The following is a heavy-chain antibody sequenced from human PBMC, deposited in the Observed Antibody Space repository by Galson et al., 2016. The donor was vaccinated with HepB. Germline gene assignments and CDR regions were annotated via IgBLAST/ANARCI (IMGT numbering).Heavy chain of an antibody. V-gene: IGHV4-34*01. D-gene: IGHD4-17*01. CDR1: GGSFSGYY. CDR3: ARGDNPDYGDYASAYYYMDV. J-gene: IGHJ6*03. Sequence: SETLSLTCAVYGGSFSGYYWSWIRQPPGEGLEWIGEINHSGSTNYNPSLKSRVTISVDTSKNQFSLKLSSVTAADTAVYYCARGDNPDYGDYASAYYYMDVWGKGTTVTVSS. CDR2: INHSGST.